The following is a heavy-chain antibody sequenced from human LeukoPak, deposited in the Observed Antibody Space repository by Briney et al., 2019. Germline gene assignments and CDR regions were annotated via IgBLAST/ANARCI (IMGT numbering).Heavy chain of an antibody. CDR3: ARGRLDYYGSGSYYILDY. CDR2: IYYSGST. CDR1: GGSISSGGYY. D-gene: IGHD3-10*01. J-gene: IGHJ4*02. V-gene: IGHV4-31*03. Sequence: SETLSLTCTVSGGSISSGGYYWSWIRQHPGKGLEWIGYIYYSGSTYHNPSLKSRVTISVDTSKNQFSLKLSSVTAADTAMYYCARGRLDYYGSGSYYILDYWGQGTLVTVSS.